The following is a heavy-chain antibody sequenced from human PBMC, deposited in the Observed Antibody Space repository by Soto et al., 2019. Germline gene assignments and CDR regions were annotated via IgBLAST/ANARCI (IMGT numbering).Heavy chain of an antibody. CDR1: GGCIDSGDYS. J-gene: IGHJ6*02. CDR2: IYHSGST. V-gene: IGHV4-30-2*01. Sequence: QLQLQESDSGLVKPSQTRSLTCAVSGGCIDSGDYSWSWIRQPPGKGLEWIGYIYHSGSTYYNPSLKSRVTISVDRSKNQFSLKLSSVTAADTAVYYCARVGYYYGMDAWGQGTTVTVSS. CDR3: ARVGYYYGMDA.